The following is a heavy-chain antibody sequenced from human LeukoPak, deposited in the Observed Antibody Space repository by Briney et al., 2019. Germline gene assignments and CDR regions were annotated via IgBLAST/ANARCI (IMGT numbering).Heavy chain of an antibody. CDR1: GDSMSSSSYY. D-gene: IGHD3-3*01. CDR2: IYYSVST. J-gene: IGHJ3*02. V-gene: IGHV4-39*07. Sequence: SETLSLTCTVSGDSMSSSSYYWGWVRQPPGKGLEWIGSIYYSVSTYYNPSLKSQFTISVQTPKNPFYLKLCCVTAADTAVYYCASYNDFWSGYYLAFDIWGQGTMVTVSS. CDR3: ASYNDFWSGYYLAFDI.